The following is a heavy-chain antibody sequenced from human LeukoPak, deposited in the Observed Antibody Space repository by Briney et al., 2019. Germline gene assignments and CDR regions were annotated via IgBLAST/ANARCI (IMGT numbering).Heavy chain of an antibody. V-gene: IGHV3-7*01. Sequence: GGSLRLSCAASEFTFSNYAMSWVRQAPGKGLEWVANIKQDGSEKYYVDSVKGRFTISRDNAKNSLYLQMNSLRAEDTAVYYCARDSLRAWAWGQGTLVTVSS. D-gene: IGHD3-16*02. J-gene: IGHJ5*02. CDR1: EFTFSNYA. CDR2: IKQDGSEK. CDR3: ARDSLRAWA.